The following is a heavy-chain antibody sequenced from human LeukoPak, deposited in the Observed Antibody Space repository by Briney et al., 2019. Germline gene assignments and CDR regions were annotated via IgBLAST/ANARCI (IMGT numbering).Heavy chain of an antibody. V-gene: IGHV4-30-4*01. CDR2: IYYSGYT. J-gene: IGHJ4*02. D-gene: IGHD3-16*01. CDR1: GGPISSGDYY. Sequence: SQTLSLTCTVSGGPISSGDYYWNWIRQPPGKGLEWIGYIYYSGYTCYNPSLKSQITISIDTSKNQFSLKLNSVTAADTAVYYCAREGGHGKYYFDYWGQGTLVTVSS. CDR3: AREGGHGKYYFDY.